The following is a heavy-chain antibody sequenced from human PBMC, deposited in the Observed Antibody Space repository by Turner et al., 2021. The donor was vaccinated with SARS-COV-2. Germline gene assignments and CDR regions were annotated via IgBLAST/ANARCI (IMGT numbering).Heavy chain of an antibody. Sequence: QVHLVESGGGVVQPGRSLRLSCAAPGFPFSNDAMHWVRQAPGKGLEWVAVKSYDGSNKYYAVSVKGRFTISRDNSKNKLYLQMNSLRAEDTAVHYCARVAHAMVALYYYIMDVWGQGTTVTVSS. D-gene: IGHD5-18*01. CDR1: GFPFSNDA. CDR3: ARVAHAMVALYYYIMDV. J-gene: IGHJ6*02. CDR2: KSYDGSNK. V-gene: IGHV3-30-3*01.